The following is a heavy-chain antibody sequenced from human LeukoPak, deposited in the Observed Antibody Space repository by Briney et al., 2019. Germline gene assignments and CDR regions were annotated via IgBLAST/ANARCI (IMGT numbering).Heavy chain of an antibody. D-gene: IGHD4-23*01. CDR2: IIPIFGTA. J-gene: IGHJ4*02. CDR1: GGTFSSYA. Sequence: ASVRVSSKASGGTFSSYAISWVRQAPGQGLEWMGGIIPIFGTANYTQKFQGRVTITADESTSTAYMELSILRSEDTAVYYCARGSPTTVVIDYWGQGTLVTVSS. V-gene: IGHV1-69*13. CDR3: ARGSPTTVVIDY.